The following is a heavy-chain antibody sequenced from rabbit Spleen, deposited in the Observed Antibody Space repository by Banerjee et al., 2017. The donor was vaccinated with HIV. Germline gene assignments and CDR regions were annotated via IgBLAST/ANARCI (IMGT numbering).Heavy chain of an antibody. CDR2: IDTGDGDT. Sequence: QQHLEESGGGLVQPEGSLTLTCTASGFSFSSIYWICWVRQAPGKGLEWIACIDTGDGDTYYANWAKGRFTVSRTSSTTVTLQMTSLTAADTATYFCARDLVTVIGWNFNLWGQGTLVTVS. CDR1: GFSFSSIYW. V-gene: IGHV1S45*01. CDR3: ARDLVTVIGWNFNL. J-gene: IGHJ4*01. D-gene: IGHD1-1*01.